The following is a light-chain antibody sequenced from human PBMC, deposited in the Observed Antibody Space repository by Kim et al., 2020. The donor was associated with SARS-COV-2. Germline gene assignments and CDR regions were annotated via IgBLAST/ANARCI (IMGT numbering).Light chain of an antibody. J-gene: IGLJ3*02. CDR2: RNN. Sequence: ELTQPPSASGTPGQRVTISCSGSSSNIGSNYVYWYQQLPGTAPKLLIYRNNQRPSGVPDRFSGSKSGTSASLAISGLRSEDEADYYCAAWDDSLRMVFGGGTKLTVL. V-gene: IGLV1-47*01. CDR3: AAWDDSLRMV. CDR1: SSNIGSNY.